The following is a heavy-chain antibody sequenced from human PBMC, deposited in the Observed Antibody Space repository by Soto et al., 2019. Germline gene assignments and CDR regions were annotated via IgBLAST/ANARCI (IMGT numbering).Heavy chain of an antibody. D-gene: IGHD6-19*01. Sequence: ALLKVSCKASRYTFTSYGISWVRQAPGQGLEWMGWISAYNGNTNYAQKLQGRVTMTTDTSTSTAYMELRSLRSDDTAVYYCARDATTAVAGTMDYWGQGTLVTVSS. CDR2: ISAYNGNT. CDR3: ARDATTAVAGTMDY. V-gene: IGHV1-18*01. J-gene: IGHJ4*02. CDR1: RYTFTSYG.